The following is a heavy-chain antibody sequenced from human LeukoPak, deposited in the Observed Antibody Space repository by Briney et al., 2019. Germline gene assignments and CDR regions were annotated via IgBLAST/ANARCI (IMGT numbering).Heavy chain of an antibody. Sequence: SVKVSCKTSKDTFDNFAITWVRQAPGQGLEWMGGIVPVFGTRDYAQNFQGRVTITADKSTSTAYMELSSLRSEDTAVYYCAGGDVYDSSGYYSRTKSLYFDYWGQGTLVTVSS. CDR3: AGGDVYDSSGYYSRTKSLYFDY. J-gene: IGHJ4*02. CDR1: KDTFDNFA. CDR2: IVPVFGTR. D-gene: IGHD3-22*01. V-gene: IGHV1-69*06.